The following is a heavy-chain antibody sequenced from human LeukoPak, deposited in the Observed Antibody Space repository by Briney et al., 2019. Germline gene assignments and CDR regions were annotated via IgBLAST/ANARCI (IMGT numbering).Heavy chain of an antibody. CDR3: ARDSCGGDCYPGSYAFDI. V-gene: IGHV1-69*05. CDR1: GGTFSSYA. Sequence: ASVKVSCKASGGTFSSYAISWVRQAPGQGLEWMGGIIPIFGTANYAQKFQGRVTITTDESTSTAYMELSSLRSEDTAVYHCARDSCGGDCYPGSYAFDIWGQGTMVTVSS. J-gene: IGHJ3*02. D-gene: IGHD2-21*02. CDR2: IIPIFGTA.